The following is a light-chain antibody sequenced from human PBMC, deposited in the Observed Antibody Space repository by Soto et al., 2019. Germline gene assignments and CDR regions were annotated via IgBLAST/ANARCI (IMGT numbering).Light chain of an antibody. Sequence: QSALTQPPSASGSPGQSVTISCTGTSSDVGGYNFVSWYQHHPGKAPKLMIYEVTNRPSGVPDRFSGYKSGNTASLAISGLRSEDEADYYCAAVDDSLQVVFGGGTKLTVL. CDR3: AAVDDSLQVV. J-gene: IGLJ2*01. CDR1: SSDVGGYNF. V-gene: IGLV2-8*01. CDR2: EVT.